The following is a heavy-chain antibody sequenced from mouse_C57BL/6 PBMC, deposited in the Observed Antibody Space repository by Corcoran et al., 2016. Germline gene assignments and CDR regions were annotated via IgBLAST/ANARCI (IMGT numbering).Heavy chain of an antibody. CDR3: AREMIGEGYYDYFDV. D-gene: IGHD2-3*01. V-gene: IGHV9-3*01. CDR2: INTYSGVP. J-gene: IGHJ1*03. CDR1: GYTFTTYG. Sequence: QIQLVQSGPELKKPGETVKISCKASGYTFTTYGMSWVKQAPGKGLKWMGWINTYSGVPTYADDFKGRFAFSLETSASTAYLQINNLKNEDTATYFCAREMIGEGYYDYFDVWGTGTTVIVSS.